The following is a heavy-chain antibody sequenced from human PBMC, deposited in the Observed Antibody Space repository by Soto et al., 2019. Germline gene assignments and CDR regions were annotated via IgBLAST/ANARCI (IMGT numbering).Heavy chain of an antibody. CDR1: CYPFTSSG. Sequence: GXSVKVSFKASCYPFTSSGFSWVRQAPGQGLEWMGWISAYNGNTLYAQNFKGRVTMTTDTSTSTTYMELGSLRSDDTGVYYCATDPYCGSAPGCSALDAWGQGTTVTVSS. J-gene: IGHJ6*02. CDR2: ISAYNGNT. V-gene: IGHV1-18*04. CDR3: ATDPYCGSAPGCSALDA. D-gene: IGHD2-21*01.